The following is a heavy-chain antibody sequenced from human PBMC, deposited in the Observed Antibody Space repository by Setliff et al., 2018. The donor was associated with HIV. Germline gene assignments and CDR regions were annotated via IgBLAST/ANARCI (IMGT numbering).Heavy chain of an antibody. Sequence: ASVKVSCKASAYTFTSYYMHWVRQAPGQGLEWMGWINPNSGGTNYAQKFQGRVTMTRDTSISTAYMELSSLRSDDTAVYYCARGLGGGPEGADYMDVWGKGTTVTVSS. CDR2: INPNSGGT. CDR1: AYTFTSYY. CDR3: ARGLGGGPEGADYMDV. V-gene: IGHV1-2*02. D-gene: IGHD2-15*01. J-gene: IGHJ6*03.